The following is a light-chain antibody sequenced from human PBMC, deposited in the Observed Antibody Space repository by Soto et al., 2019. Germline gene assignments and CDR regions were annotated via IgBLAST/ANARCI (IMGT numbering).Light chain of an antibody. J-gene: IGLJ1*01. CDR3: CSYAGSSLYV. CDR2: ENN. Sequence: NFMLTQPHSVSESPGKTLSISCTRSSGSIANNYVQWYQQRPGSAPTTVIYENNQRLSGVPDRFSGSTDGSSNSASLTISGLQTEDEADYYCCSYAGSSLYVFGTGTKVTVL. CDR1: SGSIANNY. V-gene: IGLV6-57*04.